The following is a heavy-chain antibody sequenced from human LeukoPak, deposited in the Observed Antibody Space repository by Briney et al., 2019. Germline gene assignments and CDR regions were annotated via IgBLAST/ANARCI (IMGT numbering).Heavy chain of an antibody. D-gene: IGHD2-15*01. J-gene: IGHJ5*02. CDR1: GGSISSYY. CDR3: ARTPCGGGSCYSRNWFDP. V-gene: IGHV4-4*07. CDR2: IYTSGST. Sequence: PSETLSLTCTVSGGSISSYYWSWIRQPAGKGLEWIGRIYTSGSTNYNPSLKSRVTISVDTAKNQFSLKLSSVTAADTAVYYCARTPCGGGSCYSRNWFDPWGQGTLVTVSS.